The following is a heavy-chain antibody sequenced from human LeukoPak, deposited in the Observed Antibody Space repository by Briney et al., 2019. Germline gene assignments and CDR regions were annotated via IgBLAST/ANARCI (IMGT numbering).Heavy chain of an antibody. J-gene: IGHJ4*02. CDR3: AKDARRSSGWYFFDH. Sequence: GGSLRLPCAASGFTFSDHYMSWIRQAPGKGLEWVSYISSSSSHTTYADSVKGRFTISRDNSKNTLYLQMNSLRADDTAVYYCAKDARRSSGWYFFDHWGQGILVTVSS. CDR1: GFTFSDHY. D-gene: IGHD6-19*01. V-gene: IGHV3-11*05. CDR2: ISSSSSHT.